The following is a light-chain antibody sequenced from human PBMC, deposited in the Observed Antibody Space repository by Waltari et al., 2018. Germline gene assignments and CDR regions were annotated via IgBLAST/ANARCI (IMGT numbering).Light chain of an antibody. J-gene: IGKJ4*01. V-gene: IGKV1-33*01. CDR2: DAS. CDR3: QQYDNPLLT. Sequence: DIQMTQSPSSLSASVGDRVTITCQASQDISHYLNWYQQKPGKDTKLLIYDASNLETGVPSRFSGSGSGTDFTFTISSLQPEDIATYYCQQYDNPLLTFGGGTKVEIK. CDR1: QDISHY.